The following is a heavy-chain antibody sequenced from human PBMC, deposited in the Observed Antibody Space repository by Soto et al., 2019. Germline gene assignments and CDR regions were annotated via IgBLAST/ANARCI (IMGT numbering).Heavy chain of an antibody. CDR2: IIPLLGIA. Sequence: QVQLVQSGAEVKKPGSSVKVSCKASGGTFSSYTISWVRQAPGQGLEGMGRIIPLLGIANYAQKFQGRVTITADKSTSTAYLEVRSLRSEDTAVYYCWWYYGWVSYYHLDYWGQGTLGTVSS. CDR1: GGTFSSYT. CDR3: WWYYGWVSYYHLDY. D-gene: IGHD3-10*01. V-gene: IGHV1-69*02. J-gene: IGHJ4*02.